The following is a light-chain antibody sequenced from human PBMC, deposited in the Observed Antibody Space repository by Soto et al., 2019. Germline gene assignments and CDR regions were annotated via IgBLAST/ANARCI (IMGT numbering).Light chain of an antibody. CDR2: SAS. Sequence: EIAMTQSPATLSVSPGERATLSCRASQSISTELAWYQQIPGQPPRLLIYSASTRATGVPARFTGSGSGSEFTLTISGLQSEDFAMDDCHQGHNWPLTCGQGNRLEI. CDR3: HQGHNWPLT. CDR1: QSISTE. J-gene: IGKJ2*01. V-gene: IGKV3-15*01.